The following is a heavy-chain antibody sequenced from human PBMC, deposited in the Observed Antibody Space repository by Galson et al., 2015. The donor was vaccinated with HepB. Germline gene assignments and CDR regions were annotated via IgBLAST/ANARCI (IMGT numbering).Heavy chain of an antibody. J-gene: IGHJ5*02. Sequence: CAISGDSVSSNSVTWNWIRQSPSRGLEWLGRTYYRSKWFSDYALSVKSRIIINPDTSKNQFSLQLKSVTPEDTAVYYCAGGICSGGSCYSRFDPWGQGTLVTVSS. V-gene: IGHV6-1*01. CDR2: TYYRSKWFS. D-gene: IGHD2-15*01. CDR1: GDSVSSNSVT. CDR3: AGGICSGGSCYSRFDP.